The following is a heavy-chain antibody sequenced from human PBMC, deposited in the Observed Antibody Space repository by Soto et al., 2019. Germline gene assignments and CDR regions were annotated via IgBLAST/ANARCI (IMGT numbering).Heavy chain of an antibody. J-gene: IGHJ6*02. CDR2: IYSGGST. CDR3: ARANYSSSWYAPNYYYYGMDV. D-gene: IGHD6-13*01. Sequence: EVQLVESGGGLIQPGGSLRLSCAASGFTVSSNYMSWVRQAPGKGLEWVSVIYSGGSTYYADSVKGRFTISRDNSKNPLYLQMNSLRAEDTAVYYCARANYSSSWYAPNYYYYGMDVWGQGTTVTVSS. CDR1: GFTVSSNY. V-gene: IGHV3-53*01.